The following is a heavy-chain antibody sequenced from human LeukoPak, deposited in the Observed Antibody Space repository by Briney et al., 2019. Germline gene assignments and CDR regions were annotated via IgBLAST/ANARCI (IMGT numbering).Heavy chain of an antibody. CDR2: INPNSGGT. CDR1: GYTFTGYY. J-gene: IGHJ4*02. CDR3: ARGTYSSSWYSF. D-gene: IGHD6-13*01. Sequence: ASVKVSCKASGYTFTGYYMHWVRQAPGQGLEWMGWINPNSGGTNYAQKFQGRVTMTRDTSISTAYMELSRLRSDDTAVYHCARGTYSSSWYSFWGQGTLVTVSS. V-gene: IGHV1-2*02.